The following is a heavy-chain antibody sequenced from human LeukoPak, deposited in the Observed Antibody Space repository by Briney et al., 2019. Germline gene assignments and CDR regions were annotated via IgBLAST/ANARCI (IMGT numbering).Heavy chain of an antibody. D-gene: IGHD6-13*01. CDR1: GFTFSSYS. CDR2: ISSSSSYI. V-gene: IGHV3-21*04. CDR3: AKSRAAAGIWSCYFDY. J-gene: IGHJ4*02. Sequence: GGSLRLSCAASGFTFSSYSMNWVRQAPGKGLEWVSSISSSSSYIYYADSVKGRFTISRDNSKNTLYLQMNSLRAEDTAVYYCAKSRAAAGIWSCYFDYWGQGTLVTVSS.